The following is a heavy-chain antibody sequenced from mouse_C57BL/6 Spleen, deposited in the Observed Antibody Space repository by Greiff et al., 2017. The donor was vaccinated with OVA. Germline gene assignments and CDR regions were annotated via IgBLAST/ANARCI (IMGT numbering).Heavy chain of an antibody. CDR2: ISDGGSST. CDR3: ARDPFYDGSGYYFDY. Sequence: EVKVEESGGGLVKPGGSLKLSCAASGFTFSSYAMSWVRQTPEKRLEWVATISDGGSSTSYPDNVKGRFTISRDNAKNNLYLQMSHLKSEDTAMYYCARDPFYDGSGYYFDYWGQGTTLTVSS. D-gene: IGHD2-3*01. J-gene: IGHJ2*01. V-gene: IGHV5-4*01. CDR1: GFTFSSYA.